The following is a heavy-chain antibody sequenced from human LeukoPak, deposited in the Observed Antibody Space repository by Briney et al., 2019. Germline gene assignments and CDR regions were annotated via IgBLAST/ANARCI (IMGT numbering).Heavy chain of an antibody. CDR2: IWFDGTNK. CDR3: ARDSSGWSYYFDY. J-gene: IGHJ4*02. Sequence: GRSLRLSCAVSGFTFSSYGMHWVRQAPGKGLEWVAVIWFDGTNKYYADSVKGRFTISRDNSKNTLYLQMNSLRAEDTAVYYCARDSSGWSYYFDYWGQGTLVTVSS. D-gene: IGHD6-13*01. CDR1: GFTFSSYG. V-gene: IGHV3-33*01.